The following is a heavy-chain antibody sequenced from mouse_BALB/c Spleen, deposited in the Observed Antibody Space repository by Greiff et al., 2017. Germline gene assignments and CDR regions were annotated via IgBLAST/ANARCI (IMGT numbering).Heavy chain of an antibody. CDR3: ARFGYDCDACLAY. D-gene: IGHD2-4*01. J-gene: IGHJ3*01. CDR1: GYTFTDYA. CDR2: ISTYSGNT. V-gene: IGHV1-67*01. Sequence: VQLVESGPELVRPGVSVKISCKGSGYTFTDYAMHWVKQSHAKSLEWIGVISTYSGNTNYNQKFKGKATMTVDKSSSTAYMELARLTSEDSAIYYCARFGYDCDACLAYWGQGTLVTVSA.